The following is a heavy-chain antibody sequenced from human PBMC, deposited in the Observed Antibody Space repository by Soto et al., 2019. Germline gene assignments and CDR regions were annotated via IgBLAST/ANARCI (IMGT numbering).Heavy chain of an antibody. Sequence: QVQLVQSGAEVKKPGSSVKVSCKASGGTFSSYTISWVRQAPGQGLEWMGRIIPILGIANYAQKFQGRVTITADKSTSTDYMELRSMRYENKAVYYCASGPRYSGYDLNFDYWGQGTLVTVSS. CDR1: GGTFSSYT. CDR2: IIPILGIA. D-gene: IGHD5-12*01. V-gene: IGHV1-69*02. CDR3: ASGPRYSGYDLNFDY. J-gene: IGHJ4*02.